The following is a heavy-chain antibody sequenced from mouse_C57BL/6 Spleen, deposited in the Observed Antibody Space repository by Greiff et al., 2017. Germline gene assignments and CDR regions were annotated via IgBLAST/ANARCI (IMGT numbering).Heavy chain of an antibody. J-gene: IGHJ2*01. CDR1: GYTFTSYW. D-gene: IGHD1-1*01. CDR3: ARSAYDYSSINFDY. Sequence: VQLQQPGAELVKPGASVKMSCKASGYTFTSYWITWVKQRPGQGLEWIGDIYPGSGSTNYNEKFKSKATLTVDTSSSTAYMQLSSLTSEDSAVYYCARSAYDYSSINFDYWGQGTTLTVSS. CDR2: IYPGSGST. V-gene: IGHV1-55*01.